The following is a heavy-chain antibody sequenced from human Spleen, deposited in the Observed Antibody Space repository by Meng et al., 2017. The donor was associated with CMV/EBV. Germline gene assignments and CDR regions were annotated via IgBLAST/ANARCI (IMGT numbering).Heavy chain of an antibody. CDR1: GYTFTGYY. CDR2: INPKTGDT. Sequence: ASVKVSCKASGYTFTGYYIHWVRQAPGQGLEWMGWINPKTGDTIYAQKFQGRVTMTRDTSITTAYMELSSLTSDDAAVYYCAREGTGSTWFRVLKYWGQGALVTVSS. CDR3: AREGTGSTWFRVLKY. V-gene: IGHV1-2*02. J-gene: IGHJ4*02. D-gene: IGHD6-13*01.